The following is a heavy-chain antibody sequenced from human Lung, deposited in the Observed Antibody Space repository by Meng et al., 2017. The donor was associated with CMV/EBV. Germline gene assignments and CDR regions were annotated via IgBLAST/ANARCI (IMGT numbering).Heavy chain of an antibody. CDR3: ARERGLGFRGTNDAFDI. V-gene: IGHV1-2*02. CDR1: GYTFSFYY. D-gene: IGHD3-16*01. Sequence: ASVXSSXNASGYTFSFYYIYWVRQAPGQGLEWMGWINPNTGGTNSTQKFQGRVTITGDTSISTAYMELSRLNSDDTALYYCARERGLGFRGTNDAFDIWGQGTXVTVSS. CDR2: INPNTGGT. J-gene: IGHJ3*02.